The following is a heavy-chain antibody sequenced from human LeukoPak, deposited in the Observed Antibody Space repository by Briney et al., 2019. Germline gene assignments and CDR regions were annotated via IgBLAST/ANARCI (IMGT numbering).Heavy chain of an antibody. V-gene: IGHV4-34*01. CDR2: INHSGST. Sequence: PSETLSLTCAVYGGSFSGYYWSWIRQPPGKGLEWIGEINHSGSTNYNPSLKGRVTISVDTSKNQFSLKLSSVTAADTAVYYCARGADYYDSSGYVSPRVGAAYPRNPRSSMGYYFDYWGQGTLVTVSS. D-gene: IGHD3-22*01. J-gene: IGHJ4*02. CDR3: ARGADYYDSSGYVSPRVGAAYPRNPRSSMGYYFDY. CDR1: GGSFSGYY.